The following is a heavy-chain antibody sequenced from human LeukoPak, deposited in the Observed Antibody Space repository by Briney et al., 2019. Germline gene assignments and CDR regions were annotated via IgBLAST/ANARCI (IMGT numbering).Heavy chain of an antibody. CDR3: ARDDAGELYDYVPYGLDV. J-gene: IGHJ6*02. Sequence: TSETLSLTCTVSGGSISSYYWSWIRQPAGKGLEWIGRIYTSGSTNYNPSLKSRVTMSVDTSKNQFSLKLSSVTAADTAVYFCARDDAGELYDYVPYGLDVWGQGTTVTVSS. V-gene: IGHV4-4*07. CDR2: IYTSGST. D-gene: IGHD3-16*01. CDR1: GGSISSYY.